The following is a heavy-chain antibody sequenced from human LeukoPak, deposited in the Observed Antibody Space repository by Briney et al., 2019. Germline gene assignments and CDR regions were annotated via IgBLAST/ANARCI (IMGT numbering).Heavy chain of an antibody. D-gene: IGHD5-12*01. Sequence: SETLSLTCSVAGGSISSTSFYWGWIRRPPGKGLERIASIYYSGTTHYNPSLKSRVTMSVDTSKNQFSLKLSAVTAADTAVYYCARQFHGSGYVDDLWGQGTLVTVSS. V-gene: IGHV4-39*01. CDR2: IYYSGTT. CDR3: ARQFHGSGYVDDL. J-gene: IGHJ5*02. CDR1: GGSISSTSFY.